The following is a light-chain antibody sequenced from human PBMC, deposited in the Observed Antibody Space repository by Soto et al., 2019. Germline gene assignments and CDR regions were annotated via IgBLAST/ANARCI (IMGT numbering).Light chain of an antibody. J-gene: IGKJ1*01. CDR3: HQANSFPPT. Sequence: DIQMTQSPSSVSASVGDRVTITCRASQGINSWLAWYQQKPGKAPKLLIYAASSLQSGGPSRFSGSGAGTDFTLTISSLQPEDFATYYCHQANSFPPTFGQGTKVEIK. V-gene: IGKV1D-12*01. CDR1: QGINSW. CDR2: AAS.